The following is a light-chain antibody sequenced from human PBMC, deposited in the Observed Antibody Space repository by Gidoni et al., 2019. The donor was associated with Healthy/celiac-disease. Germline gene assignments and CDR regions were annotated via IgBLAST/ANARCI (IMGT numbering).Light chain of an antibody. J-gene: IGLJ1*01. V-gene: IGLV2-14*01. CDR3: SSYTSSSTYV. CDR2: DVS. Sequence: QSALTQPASVSGSPGQSITISCTGTSSDVGGYNYVSWYQQHQGKAPKLMIYDVSHRPSGVSNRFSGSKSGNTASLTISGLQAEDEADYYCSSYTSSSTYVFGTGTKVTVL. CDR1: SSDVGGYNY.